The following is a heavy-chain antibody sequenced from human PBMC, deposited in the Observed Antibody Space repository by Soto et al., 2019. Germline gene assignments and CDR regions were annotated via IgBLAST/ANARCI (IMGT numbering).Heavy chain of an antibody. J-gene: IGHJ4*02. D-gene: IGHD5-18*01. Sequence: LRLSCAASGFTFSSFALSWVRQASGKGLEWVSAISGSGDGTDYAASVKGRFTISRDNSKNTLYLQMNSLRAEDTAVYYCAGPGYSSQDYWGQGALVTVSS. CDR1: GFTFSSFA. CDR3: AGPGYSSQDY. V-gene: IGHV3-23*01. CDR2: ISGSGDGT.